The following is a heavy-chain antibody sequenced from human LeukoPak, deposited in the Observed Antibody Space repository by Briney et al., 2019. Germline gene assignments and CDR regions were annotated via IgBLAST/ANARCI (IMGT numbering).Heavy chain of an antibody. CDR1: GFTVSSNY. V-gene: IGHV3-66*01. Sequence: GGSLRLSCAASGFTVSSNYMSWVRQAPGKGLEWVSVIYSGGSTYYADSVKGRFTISRDNSKNTLYLQMNSLRAEDTAVYYCARGAIFGGGDGDVFVIWGKGKRVTVS. J-gene: IGHJ3*02. D-gene: IGHD3-16*01. CDR3: ARGAIFGGGDGDVFVI. CDR2: IYSGGST.